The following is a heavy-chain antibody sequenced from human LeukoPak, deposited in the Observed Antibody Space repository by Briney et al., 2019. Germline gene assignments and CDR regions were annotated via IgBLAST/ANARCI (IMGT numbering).Heavy chain of an antibody. D-gene: IGHD6-13*01. V-gene: IGHV3-53*01. CDR2: LDSGGST. CDR3: ARASSWYLGYYDF. Sequence: GGSLRLSCAASGFTVSSNHMIWVRLAPGKGLEWVSILDSGGSTNYADSVKGRLTISRDSSKNTLSLQMNNLRAEDTGVYYCARASSWYLGYYDFWGQGTLVTVAS. J-gene: IGHJ4*02. CDR1: GFTVSSNH.